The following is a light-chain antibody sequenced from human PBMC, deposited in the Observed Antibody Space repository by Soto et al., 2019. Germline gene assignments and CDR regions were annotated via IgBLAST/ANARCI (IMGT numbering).Light chain of an antibody. CDR1: SSDVGGYKY. Sequence: QSALTQPPSASGSPGQSVTISCTGTSSDVGGYKYVSWYQQHPGKAPKLIILEVVNRPSGVSDRFSGSKSGNTASLTISGLQADDEADYYCSSYSSSTTVLFGGGTKLTVL. V-gene: IGLV2-14*01. J-gene: IGLJ2*01. CDR2: EVV. CDR3: SSYSSSTTVL.